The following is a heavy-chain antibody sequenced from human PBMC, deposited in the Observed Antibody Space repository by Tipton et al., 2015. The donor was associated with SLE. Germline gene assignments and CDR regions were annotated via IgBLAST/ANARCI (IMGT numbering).Heavy chain of an antibody. Sequence: TLSLTCAVSRSSITTAYYWGWIRQSPGKGLEWIGSIYYTGNAYYKSSLKSRVTISMDTSKNQFSLKLSSVTAADTAVYYCATGDLTEYFQHWGQGTLVTVSS. CDR2: IYYTGNA. J-gene: IGHJ1*01. D-gene: IGHD1-14*01. CDR3: ATGDLTEYFQH. V-gene: IGHV4-38-2*01. CDR1: RSSITTAYY.